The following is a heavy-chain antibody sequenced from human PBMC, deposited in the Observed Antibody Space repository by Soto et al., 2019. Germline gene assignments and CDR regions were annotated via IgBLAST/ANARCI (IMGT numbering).Heavy chain of an antibody. J-gene: IGHJ4*02. V-gene: IGHV3-30-3*01. CDR2: ISYDGSNK. CDR1: GFTFSSYA. Sequence: GGSLRLSXAASGFTFSSYAMHWVRQAPGKGLEWVAVISYDGSNKYYADSVKGRFTISRDNSKNTLYLQMNSLRAEDTAVYYCARDPKFLADLDYWGQGTLVTVSS. D-gene: IGHD3-9*01. CDR3: ARDPKFLADLDY.